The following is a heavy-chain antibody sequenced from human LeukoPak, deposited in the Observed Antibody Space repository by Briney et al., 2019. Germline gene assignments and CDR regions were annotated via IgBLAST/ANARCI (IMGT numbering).Heavy chain of an antibody. Sequence: SETLSLTCTVSGGSISSGGYFWSWIRQPPGKGLEWIGYIYYSGSTNYNPSLKSRVTISVDTSKNQFSLKLSSVTAADTAVYYCARDLGGREDYWGQGTLVTVSS. D-gene: IGHD2-15*01. CDR1: GGSISSGGYF. V-gene: IGHV4-61*08. CDR3: ARDLGGREDY. J-gene: IGHJ4*02. CDR2: IYYSGST.